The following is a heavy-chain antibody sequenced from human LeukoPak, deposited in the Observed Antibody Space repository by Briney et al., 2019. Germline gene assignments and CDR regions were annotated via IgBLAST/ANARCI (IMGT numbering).Heavy chain of an antibody. Sequence: PGGSLRLSCAASGFTFETYSMNWVRQAPGEGLEWVSSMSDSGTFLYYADSVKGRFTIARDNAKNSLHLQMNSLRADDTAIYYCVRDSEGYHSYYFDLWGQGTLVTVSS. CDR1: GFTFETYS. V-gene: IGHV3-21*06. J-gene: IGHJ4*02. CDR3: VRDSEGYHSYYFDL. CDR2: MSDSGTFL. D-gene: IGHD1-1*01.